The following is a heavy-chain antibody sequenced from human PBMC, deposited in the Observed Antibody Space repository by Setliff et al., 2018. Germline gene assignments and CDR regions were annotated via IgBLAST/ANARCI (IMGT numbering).Heavy chain of an antibody. J-gene: IGHJ4*02. CDR3: AGGYPSNFDY. CDR1: GFTFSNYA. V-gene: IGHV3-23*01. Sequence: GVLKISCVASGFTFSNYAMAWVRQAPGKGLEWVSAISGSGDSTYYADSVKGRFTISRDNSKNTLYLQLNSLRAEDTAIYYCAGGYPSNFDYWGQGTLVTVSS. CDR2: ISGSGDST. D-gene: IGHD3-22*01.